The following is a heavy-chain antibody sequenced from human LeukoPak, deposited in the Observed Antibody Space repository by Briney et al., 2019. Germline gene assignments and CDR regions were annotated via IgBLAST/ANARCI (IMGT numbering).Heavy chain of an antibody. CDR2: IYHSGST. V-gene: IGHV4-38-2*01. Sequence: SSETLSLTCAVSGYSISSGYYWGWIRQPPGKGLEWIGSIYHSGSTNYNPSLKSRVTISVDTSKNQFSLKLSSVTAADTAVYYCARFCSSTSCYYNYWGQGTLVTVSS. CDR1: GYSISSGYY. CDR3: ARFCSSTSCYYNY. D-gene: IGHD2-2*01. J-gene: IGHJ4*02.